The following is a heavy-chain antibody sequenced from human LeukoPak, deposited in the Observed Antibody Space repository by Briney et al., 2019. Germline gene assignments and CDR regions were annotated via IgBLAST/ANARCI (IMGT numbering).Heavy chain of an antibody. Sequence: GASVKVSCKASGGTFSSYAISWVRQAPGQGLEWMGGIIPIFGTADYAQKFQGRVTITADKSTSTAYMELSSLRSEDTAVYYCARSGRRPDTAMVIWGQGTLVTVSS. CDR1: GGTFSSYA. CDR3: ARSGRRPDTAMVI. CDR2: IIPIFGTA. V-gene: IGHV1-69*06. D-gene: IGHD5-18*01. J-gene: IGHJ4*02.